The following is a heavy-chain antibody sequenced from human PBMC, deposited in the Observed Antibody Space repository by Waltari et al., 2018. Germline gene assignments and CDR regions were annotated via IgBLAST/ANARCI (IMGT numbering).Heavy chain of an antibody. CDR2: IIPIFGTA. CDR1: GGTFSSYA. D-gene: IGHD2-15*01. V-gene: IGHV1-69*14. CDR3: AVLQINSPTWNYYYMDV. Sequence: QVQLVQSGAEVKKPGSSVKVSCKASGGTFSSYAISWVRQAPGQGLEWMGGIIPIFGTANYAQKFQGRVTITADKSTSTAYMELSSLRSEDTAVYYCAVLQINSPTWNYYYMDVWGKGTTVTVSS. J-gene: IGHJ6*03.